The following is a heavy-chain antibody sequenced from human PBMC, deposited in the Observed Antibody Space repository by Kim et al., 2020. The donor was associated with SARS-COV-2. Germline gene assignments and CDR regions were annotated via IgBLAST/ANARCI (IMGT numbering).Heavy chain of an antibody. J-gene: IGHJ6*02. CDR3: ARDRRKYYYGSGTYYGMDV. CDR1: GYTFTSYG. CDR2: ISAYNGNT. V-gene: IGHV1-18*01. Sequence: ASVKVSCKASGYTFTSYGISWVRQAPAQGLEWMGWISAYNGNTNYAQKLQGRVTMTTDTSTSTAYMELRSLRSDDTAVYYCARDRRKYYYGSGTYYGMDVWGQGTTFTVSS. D-gene: IGHD3-10*01.